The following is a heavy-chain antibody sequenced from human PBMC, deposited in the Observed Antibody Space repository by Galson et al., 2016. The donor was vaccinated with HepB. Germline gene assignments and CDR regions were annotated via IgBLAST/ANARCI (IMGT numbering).Heavy chain of an antibody. J-gene: IGHJ3*02. CDR2: INPNSGET. Sequence: SVKVSCKASGYAFNAYVLHWVRQAPGHGPECMGWINPNSGETSYSQKFQGRVTMTRDTSISTAYMELSRLKSDDTAVYYCVTEEPSVGYAFHIWGRGTVVTVSS. V-gene: IGHV1-2*02. D-gene: IGHD1-26*01. CDR1: GYAFNAYV. CDR3: VTEEPSVGYAFHI.